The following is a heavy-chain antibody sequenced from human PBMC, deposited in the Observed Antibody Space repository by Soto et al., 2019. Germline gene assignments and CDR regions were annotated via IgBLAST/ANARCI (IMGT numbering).Heavy chain of an antibody. D-gene: IGHD2-2*01. CDR1: GGTFSTYA. Sequence: SVKVSCKASGGTFSTYAISWVRQAPGQGLEWMGGIIPIFGTPNSAQKFQDRVTITADESTSTAYMELSRLRSEDTAVYYCARGARVLGYCSSTSCLSRNWFDPWGQGTLVTVSS. CDR2: IIPIFGTP. CDR3: ARGARVLGYCSSTSCLSRNWFDP. J-gene: IGHJ5*02. V-gene: IGHV1-69*13.